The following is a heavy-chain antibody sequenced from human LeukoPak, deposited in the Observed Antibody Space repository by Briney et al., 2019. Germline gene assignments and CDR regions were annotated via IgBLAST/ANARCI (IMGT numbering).Heavy chain of an antibody. CDR1: GFSLSTSGVG. Sequence: SGPTLVNPTQTLTLACTFSGFSLSTSGVGVGWIRQPPGKALEWLALIYWNDDKRYSPSLKSRLTITKDTSKNQVVLTMTNMDPVDTATYYCAHNGVYCSSTSCYDYWGQGTLVTVSS. J-gene: IGHJ4*02. V-gene: IGHV2-5*01. CDR2: IYWNDDK. CDR3: AHNGVYCSSTSCYDY. D-gene: IGHD2-2*01.